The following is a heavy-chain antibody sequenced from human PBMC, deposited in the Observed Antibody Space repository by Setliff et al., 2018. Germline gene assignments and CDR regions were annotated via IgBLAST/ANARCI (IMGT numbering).Heavy chain of an antibody. CDR3: ARDPLTTNRRRAFDI. CDR1: GGSISSGGYY. V-gene: IGHV4-31*03. D-gene: IGHD4-17*01. Sequence: LSLTCTVSGGSISSGGYYWSWIRQHPGKGPEWIGYIYYSGSTYYNPSLKSRVTISVDTSKNQFSLKLSSVTAADTAVYYCARDPLTTNRRRAFDIWGQGTMVTVSS. J-gene: IGHJ3*02. CDR2: IYYSGST.